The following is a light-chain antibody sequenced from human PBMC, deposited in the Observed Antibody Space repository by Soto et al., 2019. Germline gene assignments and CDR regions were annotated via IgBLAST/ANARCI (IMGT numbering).Light chain of an antibody. J-gene: IGKJ1*01. CDR1: QSISSW. CDR2: DAS. CDR3: QWYRRT. V-gene: IGKV1-5*01. Sequence: DIQMTQSPSTLSASVGDRVTITCRASQSISSWLAWYQQKPGKAPKLLIYDASSLESGVPSRFSGRGSGTEFTLTISSLQPDDFACYYCQWYRRTFGQGTKVEIK.